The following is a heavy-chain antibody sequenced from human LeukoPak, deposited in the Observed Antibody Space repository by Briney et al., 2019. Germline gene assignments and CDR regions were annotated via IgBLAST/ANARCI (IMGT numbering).Heavy chain of an antibody. V-gene: IGHV3-23*01. CDR1: GFTFSSYA. Sequence: QTGGSLRLSCAASGFTFSSYAMSWVRQAPGKGLEWVSAISGSGGSTYYADSVKGRSTISRDNSKNTLYLQMNSLRAEDTAVYYCAKDPIVVVPAAILDDAFDIWGQGTMVTVSS. D-gene: IGHD2-2*02. CDR2: ISGSGGST. CDR3: AKDPIVVVPAAILDDAFDI. J-gene: IGHJ3*02.